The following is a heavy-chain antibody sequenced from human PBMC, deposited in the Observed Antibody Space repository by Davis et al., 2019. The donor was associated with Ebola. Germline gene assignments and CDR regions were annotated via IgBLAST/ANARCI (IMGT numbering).Heavy chain of an antibody. CDR3: ARVPHDYGVPRGAFDI. V-gene: IGHV4-34*01. D-gene: IGHD4-17*01. J-gene: IGHJ3*02. Sequence: SETLSLTCAVYGGSFSGYYWSWIRQPPGKGLEWIGEINHSGSTNYNPSLKSRVTISVDTSKNQFSLKLSSVTAADTAVYYCARVPHDYGVPRGAFDIWGQGTMVTVSS. CDR2: INHSGST. CDR1: GGSFSGYY.